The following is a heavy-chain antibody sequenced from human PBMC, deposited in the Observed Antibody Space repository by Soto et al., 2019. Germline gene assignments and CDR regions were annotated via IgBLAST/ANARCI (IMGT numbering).Heavy chain of an antibody. CDR1: GGSISSGGYY. D-gene: IGHD5-12*01. CDR3: SAATDIVATIGLDY. V-gene: IGHV4-31*03. CDR2: IYYSGST. J-gene: IGHJ4*02. Sequence: PSETLSLTCTVSGGSISSGGYYWSWIRQHPGRGLEWIGYIYYSGSTYYNPSLKSRVTISVDTSKNQFSLKLSSVTAADTAVYYCSAATDIVATIGLDYWGQGTLVTVSS.